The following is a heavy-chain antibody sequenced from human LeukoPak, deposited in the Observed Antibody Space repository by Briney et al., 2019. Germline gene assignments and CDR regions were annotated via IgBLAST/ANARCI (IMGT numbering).Heavy chain of an antibody. CDR3: VKDLVAASENVRGWYPMDY. J-gene: IGHJ4*02. V-gene: IGHV3-43*01. CDR1: GFTFAEYT. CDR2: ISWNGARI. D-gene: IGHD6-19*01. Sequence: HPGGSLRLSCAASGFTFAEYTMHWVRQAPGKGLGWVSLISWNGARIHYGDSVKGRFTISRDNSKNSLYLQMNSLRTEDTALYYCVKDLVAASENVRGWYPMDYWGQGTLVTVSS.